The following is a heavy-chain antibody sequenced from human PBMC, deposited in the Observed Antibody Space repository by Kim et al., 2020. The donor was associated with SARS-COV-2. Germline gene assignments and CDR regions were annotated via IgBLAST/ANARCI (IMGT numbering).Heavy chain of an antibody. CDR1: GGSIPSGDYY. D-gene: IGHD3-16*01. CDR2: ISNIGGT. Sequence: SETLSLTCTVSGGSIPSGDYYWSWIRQHPGKGLEWTGYISNIGGTHYNPSLKSRLLITVDTSKNHFSLRLNSVTAADTSVPYCARAWGEWGQGTMYTDS. CDR3: ARAWGE. J-gene: IGHJ3*01. V-gene: IGHV4-31*03.